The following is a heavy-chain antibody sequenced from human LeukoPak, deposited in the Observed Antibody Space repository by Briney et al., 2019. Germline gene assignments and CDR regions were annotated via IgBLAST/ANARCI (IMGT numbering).Heavy chain of an antibody. D-gene: IGHD3-22*01. V-gene: IGHV4-30-2*01. CDR3: ARELRYDNSDSGAF. CDR1: GGSISSGGYS. CDR2: MYHSGNT. Sequence: SETLSLTCAVSGGSISSGGYSWSWLRQPPGKGLEWIGYMYHSGNTYFRPSLKSRVTISVDRSKNQFSLKLSSVTAADTAVYYCARELRYDNSDSGAFWGQGTVVTVSS. J-gene: IGHJ3*01.